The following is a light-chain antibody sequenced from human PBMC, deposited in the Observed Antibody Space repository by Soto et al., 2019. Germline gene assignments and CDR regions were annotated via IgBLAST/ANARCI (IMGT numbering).Light chain of an antibody. CDR2: EVT. J-gene: IGLJ1*01. CDR3: SSYAGSTTYV. Sequence: QSALTQPASVSGSPGQSITISCTGTSRDIGNYNYVSWYQHHPGKAPKLMIYEVTSRPSGVSDRFSGSKSGMTASLTISGLQPEDEADYYCSSYAGSTTYVFGTGTKVTVL. V-gene: IGLV2-23*02. CDR1: SRDIGNYNY.